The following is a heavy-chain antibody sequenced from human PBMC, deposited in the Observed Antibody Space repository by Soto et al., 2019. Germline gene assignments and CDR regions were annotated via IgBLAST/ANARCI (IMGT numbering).Heavy chain of an antibody. Sequence: PSETLSLTCTVSGGSFSPNYWAWIRQPPGKGLEWIGYIYYGGTTNYNPSLRGRVTISVDKSNNQFSLTLKYVTAADTAVYYCATLPPRIEVTVLPIPTWGQGTLVTVSS. J-gene: IGHJ5*02. CDR1: GGSFSPNY. V-gene: IGHV4-59*12. CDR2: IYYGGTT. D-gene: IGHD2-15*01. CDR3: ATLPPRIEVTVLPIPT.